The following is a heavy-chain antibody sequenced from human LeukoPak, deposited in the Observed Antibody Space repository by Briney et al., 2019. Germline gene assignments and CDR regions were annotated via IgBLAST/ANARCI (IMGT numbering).Heavy chain of an antibody. V-gene: IGHV4-59*01. CDR2: FHNSGTS. J-gene: IGHJ5*02. D-gene: IGHD2-2*01. Sequence: SETLSLTCTVSDDSISDYYRGWIRQPPGKGLEWIGYFHNSGTSTYNPSLKSRVTISVDTSKNQFSLKLSSVTAAHTAVYYCARWPSADIVVVPAAPNWFDPWGQGTLVTVSS. CDR3: ARWPSADIVVVPAAPNWFDP. CDR1: DDSISDYY.